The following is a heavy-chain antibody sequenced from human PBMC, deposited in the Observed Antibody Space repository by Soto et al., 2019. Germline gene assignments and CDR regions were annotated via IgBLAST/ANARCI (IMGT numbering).Heavy chain of an antibody. V-gene: IGHV3-33*08. CDR1: GFTFSHYP. CDR2: IWYDGSNK. Sequence: GGSLRLSCAASGFTFSHYPMHWVRQAPGKGLEWVAVIWYDGSNKYYADSVKGRFTISRDNSKNTLYLQMNSLRAEDTAVYYCARLKMIRGVLGFDPWGQGTLVTVSS. D-gene: IGHD3-10*01. J-gene: IGHJ5*02. CDR3: ARLKMIRGVLGFDP.